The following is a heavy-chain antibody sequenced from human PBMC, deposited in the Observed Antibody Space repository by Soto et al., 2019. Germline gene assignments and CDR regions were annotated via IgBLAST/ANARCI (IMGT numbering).Heavy chain of an antibody. Sequence: EVQLLESGGGLVQPGGSLRLSCAASGFTFSSYAMSWVRQAPGKGLEWVSAISGSGGNTYYADSVKGRFTISRDNSKNTLYLQVNSLRAEDTAVYYCAKGVWVDIAAAGALFDYWGQGTLVTVSS. V-gene: IGHV3-23*01. J-gene: IGHJ4*02. CDR2: ISGSGGNT. D-gene: IGHD6-13*01. CDR1: GFTFSSYA. CDR3: AKGVWVDIAAAGALFDY.